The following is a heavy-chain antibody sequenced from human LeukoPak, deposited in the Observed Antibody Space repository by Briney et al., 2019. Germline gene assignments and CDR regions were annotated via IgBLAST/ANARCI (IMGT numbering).Heavy chain of an antibody. J-gene: IGHJ4*02. CDR1: GYTFTSYA. Sequence: ASVKVSCKASGYTFTSYAMNWVRQAPGQGLEWMGWINTNTGNPTYAQGSTGRFDFSLDTSVSTAYLQIRSLEAEDTAVYYCARAVMGATYFDYWGQGTLVTVSS. CDR3: ARAVMGATYFDY. CDR2: INTNTGNP. V-gene: IGHV7-4-1*02. D-gene: IGHD1-26*01.